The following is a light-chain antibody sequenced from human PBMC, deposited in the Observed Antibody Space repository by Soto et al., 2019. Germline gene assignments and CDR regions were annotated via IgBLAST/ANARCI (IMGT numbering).Light chain of an antibody. CDR2: DVS. V-gene: IGLV2-11*01. CDR1: SSDVGGYNY. CDR3: CSYAGSYTDV. Sequence: QSALTQPRSVSGSPGQSVTISCTGTSSDVGGYNYVSWYQQHPGKAPKLMIYDVSKRPSGVPDRFSGSKSGNTASLTISGLQAEDEADYCCCSYAGSYTDVFGTGTKVTVL. J-gene: IGLJ1*01.